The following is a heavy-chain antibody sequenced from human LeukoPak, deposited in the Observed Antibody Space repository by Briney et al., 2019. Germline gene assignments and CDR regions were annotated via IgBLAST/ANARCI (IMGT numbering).Heavy chain of an antibody. D-gene: IGHD3-3*01. V-gene: IGHV4-4*07. J-gene: IGHJ4*02. CDR3: ARPGNYDFWSPYED. CDR2: FYTSGIT. CDR1: GGSISTYS. Sequence: SETLSLTCTVSGGSISTYSWCWIRQAAGKRLEWIGCFYTSGITNYNPSLKSRVAMSVDTSKNQFSLRLSSVTAADTAVYYCARPGNYDFWSPYEDWGQGSLVTVSS.